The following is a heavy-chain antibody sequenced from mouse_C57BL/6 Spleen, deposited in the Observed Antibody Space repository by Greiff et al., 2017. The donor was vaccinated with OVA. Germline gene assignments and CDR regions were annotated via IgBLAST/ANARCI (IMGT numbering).Heavy chain of an antibody. CDR3: AREDYDYSYYAMDY. CDR1: GYTFTDYY. D-gene: IGHD2-4*01. V-gene: IGHV1-76*01. J-gene: IGHJ4*01. CDR2: IYPGSGNT. Sequence: QVQLKQSGAELVRPGASVKLSCKASGYTFTDYYINWVKQRPGQGLEWIARIYPGSGNTYYNEKFKGKATLTAEKSSSTAYMQLSSLTSEDSAVYFCAREDYDYSYYAMDYWGQGTSVTVSS.